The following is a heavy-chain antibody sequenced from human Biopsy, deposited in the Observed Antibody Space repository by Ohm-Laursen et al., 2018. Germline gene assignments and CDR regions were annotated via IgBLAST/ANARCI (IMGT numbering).Heavy chain of an antibody. CDR1: GGSMTGCE. D-gene: IGHD1-26*01. V-gene: IGHV4-59*01. CDR3: ARVEAGTYDALDI. CDR2: IYYSGGT. J-gene: IGHJ3*02. Sequence: SETLSLTCSVSGGSMTGCEWSWIRLAPGKGLEWIGYIYYSGGTKYSPSLASRVTFSVDMSKSQFSLKLYSVTAADTAVYYCARVEAGTYDALDIWGQGALVAVSA.